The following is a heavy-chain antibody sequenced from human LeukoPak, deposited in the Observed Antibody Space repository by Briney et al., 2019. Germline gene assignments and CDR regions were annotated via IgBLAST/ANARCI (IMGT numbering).Heavy chain of an antibody. CDR2: VSGGGGPSIS. CDR3: AHGGGSQFHA. V-gene: IGHV3-23*01. Sequence: GGSLRLSCAASGFPFSSYAMSWVRQAPGKGLESVSSVSGGGGPSISYYADSVKGRFTISRDNSKNTTYLQMSSLRADDTATYYCAHGGGSQFHAWGQGTLVTVSS. J-gene: IGHJ5*02. CDR1: GFPFSSYA. D-gene: IGHD5-24*01.